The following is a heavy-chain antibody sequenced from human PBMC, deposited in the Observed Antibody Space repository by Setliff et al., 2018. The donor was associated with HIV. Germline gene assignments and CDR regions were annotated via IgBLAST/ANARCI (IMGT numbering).Heavy chain of an antibody. CDR3: ARGLVDYYDSSGYDY. CDR1: GFTVSSNF. CDR2: ISSRSSAI. Sequence: PGGSLRLSCAASGFTVSSNFMTWVRQAPGKGLEWVSYISSRSSAIYYADSVKGRFTISRDNARNSLYLQMNSLRAEDTAVYYCARGLVDYYDSSGYDYWGQGTLVTVSS. D-gene: IGHD3-22*01. J-gene: IGHJ4*02. V-gene: IGHV3-48*01.